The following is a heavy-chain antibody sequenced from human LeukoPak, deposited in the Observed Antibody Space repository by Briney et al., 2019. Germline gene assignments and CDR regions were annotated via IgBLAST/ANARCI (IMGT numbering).Heavy chain of an antibody. CDR2: FDPLDGET. Sequence: ASVKVSCKVSGYTLTELSMHWVRQAPGKGLEWMGGFDPLDGETIYAQKFQGRVTMTEDTSTDTAYMELSSLRSEDTAVYYCATDKYDSRGPYDSSGYYYLIWGQGTLVTVSS. J-gene: IGHJ4*02. V-gene: IGHV1-24*01. D-gene: IGHD3-22*01. CDR1: GYTLTELS. CDR3: ATDKYDSRGPYDSSGYYYLI.